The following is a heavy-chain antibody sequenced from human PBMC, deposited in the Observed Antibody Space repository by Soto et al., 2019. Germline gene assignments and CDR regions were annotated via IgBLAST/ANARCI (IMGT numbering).Heavy chain of an antibody. CDR2: TYYRSKWYI. CDR3: ARGVYSSTLVGFDF. V-gene: IGHV6-1*01. CDR1: GDSVSSNVVS. D-gene: IGHD6-13*01. Sequence: SQTLSLTCAISGDSVSSNVVSWSWIRKSQSRGLEWLGRTYYRSKWYIVYALSVKSRITINPDTSKNQSSLQLNSVTPEDTAVYYCARGVYSSTLVGFDFWGQGALVTVSS. J-gene: IGHJ4*02.